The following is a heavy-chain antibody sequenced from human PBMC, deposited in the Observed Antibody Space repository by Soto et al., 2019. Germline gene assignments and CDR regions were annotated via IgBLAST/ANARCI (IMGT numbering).Heavy chain of an antibody. CDR3: ASQSSWYYYYMDV. CDR1: GFTVSSNY. J-gene: IGHJ6*03. V-gene: IGHV3-66*04. CDR2: IYSGGST. Sequence: EVQLMESGGGLVQPGGSLRLSCAASGFTVSSNYMSWVRQAPGKGLEWVSVIYSGGSTYYADSVKGRFTISRDNSKNTLYLQMNSLRAEDTAVYYCASQSSWYYYYMDVWGKGTTVTVSS.